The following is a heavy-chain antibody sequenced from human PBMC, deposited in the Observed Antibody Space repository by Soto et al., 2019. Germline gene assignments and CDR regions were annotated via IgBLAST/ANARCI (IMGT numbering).Heavy chain of an antibody. CDR1: GFTFSSYW. D-gene: IGHD4-17*01. CDR3: AREGIYGGNSELYFDY. CDR2: IKQDGSEK. V-gene: IGHV3-7*01. Sequence: QPGGSLRLSCAASGFTFSSYWMSWVRQAPGKGLEWVANIKQDGSEKYYVDSVKGRFTISRDNAKNSLYLQMNSLRAEDTAVYYCAREGIYGGNSELYFDYWGQGTLVTVSS. J-gene: IGHJ4*02.